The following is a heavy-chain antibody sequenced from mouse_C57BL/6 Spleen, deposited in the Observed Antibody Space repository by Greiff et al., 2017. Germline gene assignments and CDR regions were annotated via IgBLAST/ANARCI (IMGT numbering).Heavy chain of an antibody. J-gene: IGHJ1*03. V-gene: IGHV1-75*01. Sequence: VQLQQSGPELVKPGASVKISCKASGYTFTDYYINWVKQRPGQGLEWIGWFFPGSGSTYYNEKFKGRATLTVDKSSSTADMLLSSLTSEDSAVFFSAKHDYYGGSYGYFDVWGTGTTVTVSS. D-gene: IGHD1-1*01. CDR2: FFPGSGST. CDR1: GYTFTDYY. CDR3: AKHDYYGGSYGYFDV.